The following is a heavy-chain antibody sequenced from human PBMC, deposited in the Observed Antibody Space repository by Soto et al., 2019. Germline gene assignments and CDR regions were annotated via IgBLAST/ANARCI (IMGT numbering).Heavy chain of an antibody. CDR1: GYIFTSYD. V-gene: IGHV1-8*02. CDR2: MNPNSGNA. D-gene: IGHD5-18*01. CDR3: ARSQRGYSFADS. J-gene: IGHJ4*02. Sequence: QVQLVQSGAEVKKPGASVKVSCKASGYIFTSYDINWVRQATGQRLEWMGWMNPNSGNAGSVQKFQGRVTMTRNTSIGTAYMELSSLRSEDTAVYYYARSQRGYSFADSWGQGTLVSVSS.